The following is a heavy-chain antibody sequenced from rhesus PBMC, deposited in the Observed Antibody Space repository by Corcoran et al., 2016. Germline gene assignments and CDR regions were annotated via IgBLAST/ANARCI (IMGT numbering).Heavy chain of an antibody. V-gene: IGHV3S5*01. CDR1: GFTFCRDG. CDR2: INSGGYDR. CDR3: VKEVPGSWDY. J-gene: IGHJ4*01. D-gene: IGHD6-25*01. Sequence: EVQVVETGGGLVQPGGSLKLSCVVSGFTFCRDGMSWVRQAPGKGIEWVSAINSGGYDRQYTDSVKGRFTISRDNSKNTVSLQMNSLRTEDTAMYYCVKEVPGSWDYWGQGVLVTVSS.